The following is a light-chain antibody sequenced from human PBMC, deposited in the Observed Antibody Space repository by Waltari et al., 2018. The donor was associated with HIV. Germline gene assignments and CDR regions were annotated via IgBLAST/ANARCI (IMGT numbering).Light chain of an antibody. V-gene: IGLV2-14*03. CDR2: DVN. J-gene: IGLJ1*01. CDR1: ASDIGRYYY. Sequence: SALSQPASVSASPGQSVAISCSGSASDIGRYYYVSWYQQHPDRAPTLILFDVNNRPSGISDRFSGSKSGTTASLTISTVRTDDEADYYCASYTVNSTGVFGTGTKLSVL. CDR3: ASYTVNSTGV.